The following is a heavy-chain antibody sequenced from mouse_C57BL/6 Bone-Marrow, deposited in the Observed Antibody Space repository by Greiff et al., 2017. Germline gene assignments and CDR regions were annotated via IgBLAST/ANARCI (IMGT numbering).Heavy chain of an antibody. CDR2: INYDGSST. V-gene: IGHV5-16*01. CDR3: ARDLWLRYFDV. Sequence: EVQRVESEGGLVQPGSSMKLSCTASGFTFSDYYMAWVRQVPEKGLEWVANINYDGSSTYYLDSLKSRFIISRDNAKNILYLQMSSLKSEDTATYYCARDLWLRYFDVWGTGTTVTVSS. J-gene: IGHJ1*03. D-gene: IGHD2-2*01. CDR1: GFTFSDYY.